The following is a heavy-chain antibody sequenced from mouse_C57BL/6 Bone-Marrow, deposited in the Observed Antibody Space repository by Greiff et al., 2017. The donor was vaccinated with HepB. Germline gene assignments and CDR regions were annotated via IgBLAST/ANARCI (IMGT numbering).Heavy chain of an antibody. V-gene: IGHV1-15*01. D-gene: IGHD1-1*01. Sequence: VQRVESGAELVRPGASVTLSCKASGYTFTDYEMHWVKQTPVHGLEWIGAIDPETGGTAYNQKFKGKAILTADKSSSTAYMELRSLTSEDSAVYYCTLIYYYGSSPFDYWGQGTTLTVSS. J-gene: IGHJ2*01. CDR3: TLIYYYGSSPFDY. CDR1: GYTFTDYE. CDR2: IDPETGGT.